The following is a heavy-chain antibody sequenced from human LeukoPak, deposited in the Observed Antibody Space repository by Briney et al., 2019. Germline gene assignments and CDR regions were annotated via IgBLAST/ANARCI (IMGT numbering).Heavy chain of an antibody. J-gene: IGHJ5*02. V-gene: IGHV4-59*01. CDR1: GASISSYY. D-gene: IGHD5-18*01. CDR3: ARGYSYGAYWFDP. CDR2: IYYSGST. Sequence: SETLSLTCTVSGASISSYYWSWIRQPPEKGLEWIGYIYYSGSTNYNPSLKSRVTISVDTSKNQFSLKLSSVTAADTAVYYCARGYSYGAYWFDPWGQGTLVTVSS.